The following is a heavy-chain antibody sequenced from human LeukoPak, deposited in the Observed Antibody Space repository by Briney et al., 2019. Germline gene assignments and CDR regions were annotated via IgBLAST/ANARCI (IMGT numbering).Heavy chain of an antibody. CDR1: GGSISIYY. CDR3: ASLTTAEAFDI. J-gene: IGHJ3*02. Sequence: PSETLSLTCAVSGGSISIYYWSWIRQPPGKGLEWIGYIYDSGSTNYNPSLKSRVTISVDTSKNQFSLKLSSVTAADTAVYYCASLTTAEAFDIWGQGTMVTVSS. V-gene: IGHV4-59*01. D-gene: IGHD3-22*01. CDR2: IYDSGST.